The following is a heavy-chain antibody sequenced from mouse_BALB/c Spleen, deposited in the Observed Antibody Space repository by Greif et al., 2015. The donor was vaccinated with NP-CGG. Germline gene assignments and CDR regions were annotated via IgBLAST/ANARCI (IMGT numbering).Heavy chain of an antibody. Sequence: QVQLQQSGAELARPGASVKLSCKASGYTFTSYWMQWVKQRPGQGLEWIGAIYPGDGDTRYTQKFKGKATLTADKSSSTXYMQLSSLASEDSAVYYCARETGKGFAYWGQGTLDTVSA. D-gene: IGHD4-1*01. CDR2: IYPGDGDT. J-gene: IGHJ3*01. CDR3: ARETGKGFAY. V-gene: IGHV1-87*01. CDR1: GYTFTSYW.